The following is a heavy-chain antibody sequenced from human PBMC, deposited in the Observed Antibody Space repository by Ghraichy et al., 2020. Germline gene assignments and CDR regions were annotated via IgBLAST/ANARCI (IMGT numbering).Heavy chain of an antibody. CDR3: AKGGEWLGNWYFDL. Sequence: LTCAASGFTFSSYWMSWVRQAPGKGLEWVANIKQDGSEKYYVDSVKGRFTISRDNAKNSLYLQMNSLRAEDTAVYYCAKGGEWLGNWYFDLWGRGTLVTVSS. CDR2: IKQDGSEK. CDR1: GFTFSSYW. J-gene: IGHJ2*01. V-gene: IGHV3-7*01. D-gene: IGHD5-24*01.